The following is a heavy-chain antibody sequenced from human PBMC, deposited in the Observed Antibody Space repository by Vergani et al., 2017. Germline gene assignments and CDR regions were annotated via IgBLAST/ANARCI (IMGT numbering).Heavy chain of an antibody. J-gene: IGHJ5*02. Sequence: EVKLVESGGGLVQPGGSLRLSGAAPGFTFNEDWMHWAGQVPGQGRVWVSGMNGDGDTISYADSVKGRFTISRDNAKNTLFLQMNSLRAEDTAVYYCARARKFRFGVVLENWFDPWGQGTLVTVSS. V-gene: IGHV3-74*01. CDR3: ARARKFRFGVVLENWFDP. CDR2: MNGDGDTI. D-gene: IGHD3-3*01. CDR1: GFTFNEDW.